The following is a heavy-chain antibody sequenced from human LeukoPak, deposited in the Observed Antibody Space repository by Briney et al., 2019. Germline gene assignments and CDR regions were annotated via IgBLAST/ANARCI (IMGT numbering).Heavy chain of an antibody. J-gene: IGHJ1*01. CDR3: AKDSPNSGYYSSEYFQH. CDR2: IYTGGST. V-gene: IGHV3-53*01. Sequence: GGSLRLSCAASGFTVSSNYMSWVRQAPGKGLEWVSVIYTGGSTYYADSVKGRFTISRDNSKNTLYLQMNSLRAEDTAVYYCAKDSPNSGYYSSEYFQHWGQGTLVTVSS. CDR1: GFTVSSNY. D-gene: IGHD3-22*01.